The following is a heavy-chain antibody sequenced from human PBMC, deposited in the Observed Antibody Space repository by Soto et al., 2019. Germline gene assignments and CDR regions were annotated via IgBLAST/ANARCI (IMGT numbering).Heavy chain of an antibody. D-gene: IGHD3-3*01. Sequence: SETLSLTCAVSGGSISSGGYSWSWIRQPPGKGLEWIGYIYHSGSTYYNPSLKSRVTISVDRSKNQFSLKLSSVTAADTAVYYCARGRTILGVVTNWFDPWGQGAMVTVYS. CDR3: ARGRTILGVVTNWFDP. CDR1: GGSISSGGYS. V-gene: IGHV4-30-2*01. CDR2: IYHSGST. J-gene: IGHJ5*02.